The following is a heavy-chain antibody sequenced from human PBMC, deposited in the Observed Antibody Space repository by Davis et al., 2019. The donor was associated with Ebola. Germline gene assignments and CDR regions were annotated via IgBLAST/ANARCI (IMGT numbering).Heavy chain of an antibody. CDR2: IYYRVNT. J-gene: IGHJ4*02. Sequence: PSETLSLTCTVSGGSISSSGYYWGWIRQPPGKGLEWIGSIYYRVNTYCNPSLKSRVTISVDTSKNQFYLKLNSLTAADTAVYYCARNKSGIPFDYWGQGALVIVSS. CDR1: GGSISSSGYY. D-gene: IGHD3-10*01. V-gene: IGHV4-39*07. CDR3: ARNKSGIPFDY.